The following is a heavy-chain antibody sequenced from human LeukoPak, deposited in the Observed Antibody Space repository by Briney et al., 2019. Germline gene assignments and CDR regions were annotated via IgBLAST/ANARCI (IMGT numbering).Heavy chain of an antibody. CDR3: ARRGYGDYAPFDY. Sequence: GGSLTLSCAVSGFTVSSNYLTWVRQAPGKGLEWVSIIYSSGSTNYADSVKGRFTISRDNSKNTLYLQMDSLRAEDTAVYYCARRGYGDYAPFDYWGQ. J-gene: IGHJ4*02. CDR2: IYSSGST. D-gene: IGHD4-17*01. CDR1: GFTVSSNY. V-gene: IGHV3-66*04.